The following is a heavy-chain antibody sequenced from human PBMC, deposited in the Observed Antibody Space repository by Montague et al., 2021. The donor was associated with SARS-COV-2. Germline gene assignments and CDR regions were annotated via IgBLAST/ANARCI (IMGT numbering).Heavy chain of an antibody. D-gene: IGHD3-3*01. Sequence: SETLSLTCTVSGGSISVSSYYWVWIRQPPGKGLEWIGSIYYGGTADYNPSLKSRVTISVDTSNNQFSLKLTSLTAADTAVYSCASSSLRTSGARCYDKYFQHWGQGTRVTVSS. CDR3: ASSSLRTSGARCYDKYFQH. CDR1: GGSISVSSYY. J-gene: IGHJ1*01. CDR2: IYYGGTA. V-gene: IGHV4-39*07.